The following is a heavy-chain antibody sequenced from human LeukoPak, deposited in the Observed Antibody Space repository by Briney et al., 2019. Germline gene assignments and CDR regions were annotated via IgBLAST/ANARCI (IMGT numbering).Heavy chain of an antibody. V-gene: IGHV3-30*02. J-gene: IGHJ5*02. Sequence: PGGSLRLSCAASGFTFSSYGMHWVRQAPGKGLEWVAFIRYDGSNKYYADSVKGRFTISRDNSKNTLYLQMNSLRAEDTAVYYCAKDREAYSSSDPHWFDPWGQGTLVTVSS. CDR3: AKDREAYSSSDPHWFDP. CDR2: IRYDGSNK. D-gene: IGHD6-6*01. CDR1: GFTFSSYG.